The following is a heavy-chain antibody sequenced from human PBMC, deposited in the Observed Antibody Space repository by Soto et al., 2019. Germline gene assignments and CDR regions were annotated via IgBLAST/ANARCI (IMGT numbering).Heavy chain of an antibody. V-gene: IGHV1-69*13. J-gene: IGHJ6*02. CDR1: GYTLTELS. D-gene: IGHD6-13*01. CDR2: IIPIFGTA. CDR3: ARGVGAAAGPLYYYGMDV. Sequence: SVKVSCKVSGYTLTELSMHWVRQAPGQGLEWMGGIIPIFGTANYAQKFQGRVTITADESTSTAYMELSSLRSEDTAVYYCARGVGAAAGPLYYYGMDVWGQGTTVTVSS.